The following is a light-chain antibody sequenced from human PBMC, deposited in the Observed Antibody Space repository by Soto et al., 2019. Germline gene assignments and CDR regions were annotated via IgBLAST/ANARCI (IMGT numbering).Light chain of an antibody. CDR3: QQYNSYPRT. Sequence: DIQMTQSPSTLSASVGDRVTITCRASQSISSWLAWYQQKPGKAPKLLIYDAFSLESGVPSRFSGSRSGTEFTLSISSLQPDDFATYYCQQYNSYPRTFGQGTKVESK. J-gene: IGKJ1*01. V-gene: IGKV1-5*01. CDR1: QSISSW. CDR2: DAF.